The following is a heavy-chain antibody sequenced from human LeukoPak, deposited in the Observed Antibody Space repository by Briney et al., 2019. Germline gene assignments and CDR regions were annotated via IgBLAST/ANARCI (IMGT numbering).Heavy chain of an antibody. Sequence: ASVKVSCKASGYTFSSYGITWVRQAPGQGLERMGWISTYNGNTNYAQKLQGRVTMTTDTSTSTAYMELRSLRSDDTAVYYCARISGSYYADWFDPWGQGTLVTVSS. V-gene: IGHV1-18*01. J-gene: IGHJ5*02. D-gene: IGHD1-26*01. CDR2: ISTYNGNT. CDR1: GYTFSSYG. CDR3: ARISGSYYADWFDP.